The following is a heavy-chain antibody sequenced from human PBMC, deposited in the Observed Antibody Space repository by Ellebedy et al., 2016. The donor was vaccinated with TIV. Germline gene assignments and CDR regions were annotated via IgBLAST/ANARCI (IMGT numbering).Heavy chain of an antibody. D-gene: IGHD6-13*01. V-gene: IGHV5-51*01. CDR3: ARWDSCSWTGHYFDY. CDR1: GYSFTSYW. Sequence: GESLKISCKGSGYSFTSYWIGWVRQMPGKGLEWMGIIYPGDSDTRYSPSFQGQVTISADKSISTAYLQWSSLKASDTAMYYCARWDSCSWTGHYFDYWGQGTLVTVSS. J-gene: IGHJ4*02. CDR2: IYPGDSDT.